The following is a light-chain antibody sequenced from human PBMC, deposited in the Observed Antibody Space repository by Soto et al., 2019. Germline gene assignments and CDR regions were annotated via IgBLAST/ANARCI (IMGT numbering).Light chain of an antibody. V-gene: IGLV1-44*01. CDR1: SSNIGSNT. J-gene: IGLJ3*02. CDR3: AAWDDSLYGWV. CDR2: YNN. Sequence: QSVLTQPPSASGTPGLRVTISCSGSSSNIGSNTVNWYQQLPGTAPTLLIYYNNQRPSGVPDRFSGSKSGTSASLAISGLQSEDEAHYYCAAWDDSLYGWVFGGGTKLTVL.